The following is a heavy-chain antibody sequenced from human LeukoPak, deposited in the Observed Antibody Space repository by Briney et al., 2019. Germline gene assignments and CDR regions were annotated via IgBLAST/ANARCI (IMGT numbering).Heavy chain of an antibody. CDR3: ARADDRDYYFDY. V-gene: IGHV4-30-2*01. CDR1: GGSISSGGYS. Sequence: TLSLTCAVSGGSISSGGYSWSWIRQPPGKGLEWIGYIYHSGSTYYNPSLKSRVTISVHRSKHQFSLKLSFVTAADTAVYYCARADDRDYYFDYWGQGTLVTVSS. J-gene: IGHJ4*02. CDR2: IYHSGST. D-gene: IGHD3-22*01.